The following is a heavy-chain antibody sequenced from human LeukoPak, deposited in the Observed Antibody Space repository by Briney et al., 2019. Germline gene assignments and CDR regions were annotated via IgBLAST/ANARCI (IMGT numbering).Heavy chain of an antibody. CDR3: ARERLKDCSSTSCYADFDY. V-gene: IGHV3-7*04. J-gene: IGHJ4*02. D-gene: IGHD2-2*01. Sequence: GGSLRLSCAASGFTFSNYWMSWVRQAPGKGLEWVANIKHDGSAKYFVDSVMGRFTISRDNAKNSLFLQMNSLRAEDAAVYYCARERLKDCSSTSCYADFDYWGQGALVTVSS. CDR2: IKHDGSAK. CDR1: GFTFSNYW.